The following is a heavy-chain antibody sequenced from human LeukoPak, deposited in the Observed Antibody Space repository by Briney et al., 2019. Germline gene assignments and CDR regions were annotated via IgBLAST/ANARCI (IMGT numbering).Heavy chain of an antibody. Sequence: SETLSLTCTVSGGSISSYYWSWIRQPPGKGLEWIGDIYYSGSTNYNPSLKSRVTISVDTSKNQFSLKLSSVTAADTAVYYCANRGYSSGALDIWGQGTLVTVSS. V-gene: IGHV4-59*01. J-gene: IGHJ3*02. D-gene: IGHD6-19*01. CDR2: IYYSGST. CDR3: ANRGYSSGALDI. CDR1: GGSISSYY.